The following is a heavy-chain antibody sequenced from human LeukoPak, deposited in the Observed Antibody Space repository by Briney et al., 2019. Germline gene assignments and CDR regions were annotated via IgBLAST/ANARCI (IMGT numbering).Heavy chain of an antibody. Sequence: GGSLRLSCGASGFTFSSYDMSWVRQAPGKGLEWVANINQDESQKYYVDSVKGRFTISRDNAKNSLYLQMNSLRAEDTAVYYCARDLIGYSAYWGQGTLVTVSS. CDR3: ARDLIGYSAY. D-gene: IGHD1-26*01. CDR1: GFTFSSYD. V-gene: IGHV3-7*05. J-gene: IGHJ4*02. CDR2: INQDESQK.